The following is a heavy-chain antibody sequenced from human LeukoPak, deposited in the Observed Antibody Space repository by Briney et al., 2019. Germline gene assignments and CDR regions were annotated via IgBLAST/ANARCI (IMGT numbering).Heavy chain of an antibody. D-gene: IGHD3-22*01. CDR3: ARVTDSSGYRLDY. J-gene: IGHJ4*02. CDR2: IYYSGST. V-gene: IGHV4-59*12. CDR1: GGSISSYY. Sequence: KPSETLSLTCTVSGGSISSYYWSWIRQPPGKGLEWIGYIYYSGSTYYNPSLKSRVTISVDTSKNQFSLKLSSVTAADTAVYYCARVTDSSGYRLDYWGQGTLVTVSS.